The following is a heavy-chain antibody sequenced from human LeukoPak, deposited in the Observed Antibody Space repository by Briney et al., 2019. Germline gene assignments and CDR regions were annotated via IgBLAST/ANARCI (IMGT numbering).Heavy chain of an antibody. D-gene: IGHD3-10*01. V-gene: IGHV3-23*01. Sequence: PGGSLRLSCAASGFTFSSYAMSWVRQAPGEGLEWVSLIGGTGGSTYYADSVKGRFTISRDNSKNTLYMQMNSLRAEDTAVYYCAKDANYYGSGGGGYWGQGTLVTVSS. J-gene: IGHJ4*02. CDR1: GFTFSSYA. CDR2: IGGTGGST. CDR3: AKDANYYGSGGGGY.